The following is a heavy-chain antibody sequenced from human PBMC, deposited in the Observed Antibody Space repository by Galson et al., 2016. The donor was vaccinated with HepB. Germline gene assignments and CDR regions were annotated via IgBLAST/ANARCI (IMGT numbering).Heavy chain of an antibody. CDR2: VSDDGSSK. V-gene: IGHV3-30*03. D-gene: IGHD2-2*01. J-gene: IGHJ4*02. CDR1: GFSLSNYG. Sequence: SLRLSCAASGFSLSNYGMHWVRQAPGKGLEWVAVVSDDGSSKLYADSVKGRFTISRDKSLNTVSLLMSSLRAEDTAVYYCARGRVPGYCSGNSCSSFDYWGQGILVTVSA. CDR3: ARGRVPGYCSGNSCSSFDY.